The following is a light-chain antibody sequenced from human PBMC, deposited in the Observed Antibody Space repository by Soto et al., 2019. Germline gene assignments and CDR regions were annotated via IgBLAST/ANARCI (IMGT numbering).Light chain of an antibody. Sequence: QSVLTQPPSVSGAPGQRVSISCTGSSSNIGARYDVHWYQQLPGTAPKLLIYDNNNRPSGVPDRFSGSRSGTSASLAITGXQAXDEADYYCQSYDSSLSGSGVFGTGTQLTVL. J-gene: IGLJ1*01. V-gene: IGLV1-40*01. CDR1: SSNIGARYD. CDR3: QSYDSSLSGSGV. CDR2: DNN.